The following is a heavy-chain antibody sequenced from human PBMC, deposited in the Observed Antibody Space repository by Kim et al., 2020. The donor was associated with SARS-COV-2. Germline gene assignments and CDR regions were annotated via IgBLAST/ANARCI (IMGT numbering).Heavy chain of an antibody. J-gene: IGHJ4*02. Sequence: GGSLRLSCAASGFTFSSYAMSWVRQAPGKGLEWVSAISGSGGSTYYADSVKGRFTISRDNSKNTLYLQMNSLRAEDTAVYYCAKDRFYYDFWSGYPHYFDYWGQGTLVTVSS. CDR2: ISGSGGST. CDR3: AKDRFYYDFWSGYPHYFDY. D-gene: IGHD3-3*01. CDR1: GFTFSSYA. V-gene: IGHV3-23*01.